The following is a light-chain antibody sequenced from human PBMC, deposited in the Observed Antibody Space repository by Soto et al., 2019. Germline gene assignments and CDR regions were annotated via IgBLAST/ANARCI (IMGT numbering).Light chain of an antibody. Sequence: QSALTQPASLSGSPGQSITISCTGTSSDIGSFNLVSWYQQFPGEVPKLIIYESYKRPSGISTRFSGSRSDNTASLTISGLQAEDEADYYCCCFAGSNTYIFGGGTKLTV. CDR1: SSDIGSFNL. V-gene: IGLV2-23*01. J-gene: IGLJ2*01. CDR3: CCFAGSNTYI. CDR2: ESY.